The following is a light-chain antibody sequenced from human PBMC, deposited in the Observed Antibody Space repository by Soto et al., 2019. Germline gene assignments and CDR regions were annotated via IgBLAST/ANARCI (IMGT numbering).Light chain of an antibody. Sequence: QSVLTQPPSVSGSPGQSVTISCTGTSSDIGSYNRVSWYQQPPGTAPKLMIYEVSNRPSGVPDRFSGSKSGNTASLTISGLQDEDEADYYCSSYTSSSVVFGGGTKVTVL. CDR3: SSYTSSSVV. CDR2: EVS. CDR1: SSDIGSYNR. V-gene: IGLV2-18*02. J-gene: IGLJ2*01.